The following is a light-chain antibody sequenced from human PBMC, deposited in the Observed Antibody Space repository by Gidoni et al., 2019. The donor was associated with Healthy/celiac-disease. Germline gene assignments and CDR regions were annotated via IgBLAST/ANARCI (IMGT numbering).Light chain of an antibody. CDR1: SSAVGGYYY. Sequence: QSALTQPRSVSGSPGQPVTLSCTGTSSAVGGYYYVSWYQHHPGKAPKIMIDDVSKRPSGVPDRFSGSKSGNTASLTISGLQAEDEADYYCCSYAGSYTFVLVVFGGGTKLTVL. V-gene: IGLV2-11*01. CDR3: CSYAGSYTFVLVV. J-gene: IGLJ2*01. CDR2: DVS.